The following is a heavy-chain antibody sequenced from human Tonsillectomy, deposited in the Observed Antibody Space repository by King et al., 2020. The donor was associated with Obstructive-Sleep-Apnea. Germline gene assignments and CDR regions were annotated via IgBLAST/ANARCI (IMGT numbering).Heavy chain of an antibody. D-gene: IGHD1-14*01. Sequence: VQLVESGGGLVQPGGSLRLSCAASGFTFSSYAMSWVRQAPGKGLEWVSAISGSGGRTYYADSGKGRFTISRDNSKTTLYLPMNSLRPEDTAVYYCAKSARKGPPEGFDYWGQGTLVTVSS. CDR1: GFTFSSYA. CDR3: AKSARKGPPEGFDY. J-gene: IGHJ4*02. V-gene: IGHV3-23*04. CDR2: ISGSGGRT.